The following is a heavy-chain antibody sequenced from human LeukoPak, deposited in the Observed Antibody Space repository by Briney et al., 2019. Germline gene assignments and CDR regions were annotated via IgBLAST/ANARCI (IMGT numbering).Heavy chain of an antibody. CDR1: DGSISNKY. V-gene: IGHV4-59*01. CDR2: IYFRGST. J-gene: IGHJ5*01. D-gene: IGHD2-21*01. CDR3: ARGIGWFLF. Sequence: SETLSLTCTVSDGSISNKYWSWIRQPPGKGLEWIGNIYFRGSTEYNPSLKRRVTISVVTSKNQFSLQLTSATAADTAVYYCARGIGWFLFWGQGPLVTASS.